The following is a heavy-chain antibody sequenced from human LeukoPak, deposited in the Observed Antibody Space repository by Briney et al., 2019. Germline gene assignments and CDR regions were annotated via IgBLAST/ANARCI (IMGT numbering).Heavy chain of an antibody. Sequence: AGGSLRLSCAASGFTFSNYAMSWVRQAPGKGPEWVSAITGSGGSTYCADSVKGRCTISRDNSKNTLYLQMNSLRADDTAIYYCAKGVGASCSGALCYPFDHRGQGTLVTVSS. D-gene: IGHD2-15*01. CDR2: ITGSGGST. CDR1: GFTFSNYA. V-gene: IGHV3-23*01. J-gene: IGHJ4*02. CDR3: AKGVGASCSGALCYPFDH.